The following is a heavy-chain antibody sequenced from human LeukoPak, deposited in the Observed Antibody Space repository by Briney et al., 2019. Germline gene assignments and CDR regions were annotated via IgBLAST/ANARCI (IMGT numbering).Heavy chain of an antibody. Sequence: ASVKVSCKASGYTFTGYYMHWVRQAPGQGLEWMGWINPNSGGTNYAQKFQGRVTMTRDTSTSTAYMELSRLRSDDTAVYYCARDLIYDSSGYYLGYWGQGTLVTVSS. V-gene: IGHV1-2*02. J-gene: IGHJ4*02. CDR2: INPNSGGT. CDR3: ARDLIYDSSGYYLGY. D-gene: IGHD3-22*01. CDR1: GYTFTGYY.